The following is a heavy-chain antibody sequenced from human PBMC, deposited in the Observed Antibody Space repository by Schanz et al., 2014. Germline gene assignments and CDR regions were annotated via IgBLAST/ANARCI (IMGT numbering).Heavy chain of an antibody. CDR3: ATLDYADSVS. J-gene: IGHJ5*02. CDR2: IRPDNGHT. D-gene: IGHD4-17*01. CDR1: GYTFISYG. Sequence: QVQLVQSGAEVRKPGASVKVSCKASGYTFISYGISWVRQAPGQGLEWLGWIRPDNGHTTYSQKVRDRVIFTTDTSANTAYMELNSLNSDDTAVYYCATLDYADSVSWGQGTLVTVSS. V-gene: IGHV1-18*01.